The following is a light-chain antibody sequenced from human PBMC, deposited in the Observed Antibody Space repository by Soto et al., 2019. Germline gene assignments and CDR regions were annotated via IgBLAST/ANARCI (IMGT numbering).Light chain of an antibody. J-gene: IGLJ3*02. V-gene: IGLV1-40*01. CDR2: GNN. CDR3: QSSDSSLSGFWV. CDR1: GSNIGAGYD. Sequence: QSVLTQPPSVSGAPGQRVTISCTGSGSNIGAGYDVHWYQQFSGTSPKLLIYGNNNRPSGVHDRFSGSKSGTSASLAITGLQAEDEADYYCQSSDSSLSGFWVFGGGTKLTVL.